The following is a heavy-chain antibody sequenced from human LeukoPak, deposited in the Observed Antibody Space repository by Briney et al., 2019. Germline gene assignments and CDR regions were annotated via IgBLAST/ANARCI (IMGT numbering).Heavy chain of an antibody. Sequence: ASVKVSCKASGYSFISFYRHWVRQAPGQGLEWMGVINPSGGSTAYAQQFQGRVTMTRDTSTSTVYMELSSLRSEDTAVYYCARHSLIGTTPFDYWGQGTLVTVSS. V-gene: IGHV1-46*01. D-gene: IGHD1-20*01. CDR2: INPSGGST. CDR1: GYSFISFY. CDR3: ARHSLIGTTPFDY. J-gene: IGHJ4*02.